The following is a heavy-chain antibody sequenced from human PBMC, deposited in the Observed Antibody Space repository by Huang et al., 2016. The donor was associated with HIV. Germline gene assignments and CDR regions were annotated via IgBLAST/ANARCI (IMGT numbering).Heavy chain of an antibody. CDR3: ARDWSFGSSTSPAD. J-gene: IGHJ4*02. Sequence: QVQLVQSGAEVTNPGASVRVFCKASGYTFTDSNIHWVRQAPGQGLEWMGWINPKRGGTIYAQGFQGRVTMTRATTISTVHMDLRRIQSDDTAVYFCARDWSFGSSTSPADWGQGTLVTVSS. V-gene: IGHV1-2*02. CDR2: INPKRGGT. D-gene: IGHD6-6*01. CDR1: GYTFTDSN.